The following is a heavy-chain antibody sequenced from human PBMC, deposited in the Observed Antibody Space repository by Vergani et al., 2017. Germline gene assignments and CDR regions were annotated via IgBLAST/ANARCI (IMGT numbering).Heavy chain of an antibody. V-gene: IGHV1-46*01. CDR2: INPSGGST. Sequence: QVQLVQSGAEVKKPGASVKVSCKASGYTFTSYYMHWVRQAPGQGLEWMGIINPSGGSTSYAQKFQGRVTMTRDTSISTAYMELSRLRSDDTAVYYCARGLGHAPQDWFDPWGQGTLVTVSS. CDR3: ARGLGHAPQDWFDP. CDR1: GYTFTSYY. J-gene: IGHJ5*02.